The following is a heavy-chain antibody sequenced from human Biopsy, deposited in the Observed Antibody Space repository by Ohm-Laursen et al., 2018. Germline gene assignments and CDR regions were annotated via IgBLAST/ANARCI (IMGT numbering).Heavy chain of an antibody. Sequence: ASVKVSCKASGHTLTNPDISWVRQAPGQGLEWLGGINGYSISTNYAPKFQGRIIMTTDTSTSTVYMELRSLRSDDTAMYYCTTDRTGRALFDNWGQGSLVTVSS. CDR1: GHTLTNPD. CDR2: INGYSIST. CDR3: TTDRTGRALFDN. D-gene: IGHD3/OR15-3a*01. V-gene: IGHV1-18*01. J-gene: IGHJ4*02.